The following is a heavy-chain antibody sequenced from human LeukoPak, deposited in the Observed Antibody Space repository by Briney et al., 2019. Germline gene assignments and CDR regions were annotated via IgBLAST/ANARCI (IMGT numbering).Heavy chain of an antibody. CDR3: AKRVAHSSGAYWDY. J-gene: IGHJ4*02. Sequence: GGSLRLSCEASGFTFSSYGMSWVRQAPGKGLEWVSAISGGGGGTYYADSVKGRFTISRDNSKNTLYLQMNSLRAEDAAAYFCAKRVAHSSGAYWDYWGQGILVTVSS. CDR1: GFTFSSYG. D-gene: IGHD6-19*01. V-gene: IGHV3-23*01. CDR2: ISGGGGGT.